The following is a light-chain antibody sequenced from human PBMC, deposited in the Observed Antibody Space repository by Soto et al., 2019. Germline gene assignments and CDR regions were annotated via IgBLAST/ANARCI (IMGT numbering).Light chain of an antibody. J-gene: IGKJ5*01. CDR2: GAS. Sequence: EIVFTQSPATLSFSPGERATLSCRASQTITTYLAWYQQKPGQPPRLLIYGASNRATGIPARFSGSGSGTDFTLTISNLEPEDFAVYYCQQRSNWPANFGQGTRLEIK. CDR1: QTITTY. CDR3: QQRSNWPAN. V-gene: IGKV3-11*01.